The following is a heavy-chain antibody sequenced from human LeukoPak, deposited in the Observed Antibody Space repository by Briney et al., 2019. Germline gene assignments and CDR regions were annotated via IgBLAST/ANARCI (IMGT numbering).Heavy chain of an antibody. CDR2: IYHSGST. D-gene: IGHD1-26*01. J-gene: IGHJ5*02. V-gene: IGHV4-38-2*02. Sequence: SETLSLTCTVSGYSISSGYYWGWIRQPPGKGLEWIGSIYHSGSTYYNPSLKSRVTISVDTSKNQFSLKLSSVTAADTAVYYCARSLVVGATYPYHWGQGTLVTVSS. CDR3: ARSLVVGATYPYH. CDR1: GYSISSGYY.